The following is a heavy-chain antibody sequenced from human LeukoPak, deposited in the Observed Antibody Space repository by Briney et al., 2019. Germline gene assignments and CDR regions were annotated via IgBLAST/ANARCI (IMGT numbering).Heavy chain of an antibody. Sequence: GASVKVSCKASGYTFTSYGISWVRQAPGQGLEWMGWISAYNGNTNYAQKLQGRVTMTTDTSTSTAYMELRSLRSDDTAVYYCARDSKVRNRGYSYGPPFDYWGQGTLVTVSS. D-gene: IGHD5-18*01. V-gene: IGHV1-18*01. CDR1: GYTFTSYG. J-gene: IGHJ4*02. CDR2: ISAYNGNT. CDR3: ARDSKVRNRGYSYGPPFDY.